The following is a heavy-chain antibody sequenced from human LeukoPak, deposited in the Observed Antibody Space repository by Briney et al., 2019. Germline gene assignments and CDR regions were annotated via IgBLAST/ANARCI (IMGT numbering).Heavy chain of an antibody. D-gene: IGHD3-10*01. CDR3: ARDMVRERSFDY. V-gene: IGHV4-59*01. Sequence: SETLSLTCTVSGGSISSYYWSWIRQPPGKGLEWIGYIYYSGSTKYNPSLKSRVTISVDTSKNRFSLKLSSVTAADTAVYYCARDMVRERSFDYWGQGTLVTVSS. CDR2: IYYSGST. CDR1: GGSISSYY. J-gene: IGHJ4*02.